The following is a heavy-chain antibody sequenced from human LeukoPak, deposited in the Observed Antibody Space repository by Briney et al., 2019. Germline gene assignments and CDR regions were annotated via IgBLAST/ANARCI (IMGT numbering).Heavy chain of an antibody. CDR3: ARGFRNGPFDC. CDR2: INRNGGST. Sequence: GGSLRLSCEASGFTFDDYGMSWVRQPPGKGLEWVSGINRNGGSTDYADSVKGRFTISRDNAKNSHFLQMDSLRVEDTALYYCARGFRNGPFDCWGQGTLVTVSS. J-gene: IGHJ4*02. CDR1: GFTFDDYG. V-gene: IGHV3-20*04. D-gene: IGHD2-8*01.